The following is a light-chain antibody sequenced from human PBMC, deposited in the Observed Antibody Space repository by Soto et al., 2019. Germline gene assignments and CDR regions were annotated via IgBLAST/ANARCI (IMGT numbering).Light chain of an antibody. CDR3: QQYNNWPPIT. CDR2: DAS. V-gene: IGKV3-11*01. J-gene: IGKJ5*01. CDR1: QSVSNY. Sequence: EIVLTQSPATLSLSPGERATLYCSANQSVSNYLAWYQQKPGQAPRLLIYDASNRATGIPARFSGSGSGTDFTLTISSLEPEDFAVYFCQQYNNWPPITFGQGTRLEIK.